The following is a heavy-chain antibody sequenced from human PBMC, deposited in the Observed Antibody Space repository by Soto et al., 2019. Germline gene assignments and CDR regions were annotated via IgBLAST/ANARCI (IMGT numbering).Heavy chain of an antibody. D-gene: IGHD6-19*01. CDR2: INAGNGNT. J-gene: IGHJ4*02. CDR3: ARVAGWYVPDY. CDR1: GYTFTSYA. V-gene: IGHV1-3*05. Sequence: QVQLVQSGAEEKKPGASVKVSCKASGYTFTSYAMHWVRQAPGQRLEWMGWINAGNGNTKYSQKFQGRVTITRDTSASTAYVELSSLRSEDTAVYYCARVAGWYVPDYWGQGTLVTVSS.